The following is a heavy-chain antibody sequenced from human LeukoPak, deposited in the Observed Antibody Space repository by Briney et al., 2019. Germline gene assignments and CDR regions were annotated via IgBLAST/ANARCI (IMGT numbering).Heavy chain of an antibody. J-gene: IGHJ5*02. Sequence: SVKVSCKASVGTFSSYAISWVRQAPGQGLEWMGGIIPIFGTANYAQKFHGRVTITADESPSTAYMELSSLRSEDTAVYYCARDPGRGYSYGSNWFDPWGQGTLVTVSS. CDR3: ARDPGRGYSYGSNWFDP. D-gene: IGHD5-18*01. V-gene: IGHV1-69*01. CDR2: IIPIFGTA. CDR1: VGTFSSYA.